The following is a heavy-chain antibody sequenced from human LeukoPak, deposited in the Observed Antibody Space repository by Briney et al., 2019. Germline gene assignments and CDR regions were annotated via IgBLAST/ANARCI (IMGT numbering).Heavy chain of an antibody. J-gene: IGHJ4*02. D-gene: IGHD5-18*01. CDR2: ISSSGSTI. CDR1: GFTFSSYS. V-gene: IGHV3-48*04. Sequence: GGSLRLSCAASGFTFSSYSINWVRQAPGKGLEWVSYISSSGSTIYYADSVKGRFTISRDNAKNSLYLQMNSLRAEDTAVYYCARAPNHQYSYGYYFDYWGQGTLVTVSS. CDR3: ARAPNHQYSYGYYFDY.